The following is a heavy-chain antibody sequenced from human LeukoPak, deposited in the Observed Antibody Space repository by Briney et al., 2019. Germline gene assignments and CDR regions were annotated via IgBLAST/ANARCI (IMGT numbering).Heavy chain of an antibody. CDR2: ISSSSSYI. V-gene: IGHV3-21*01. CDR3: AREVAGYYYGSGSYYSDY. Sequence: GGSLRLSCAASGFTFSSYSMNWVRQAPGKGLEWVSSISSSSSYIYYADSVKGRFTISRDNAKNSLYLQMNSLRAEDTAVYYCAREVAGYYYGSGSYYSDYWGQGTLVTVSS. CDR1: GFTFSSYS. J-gene: IGHJ4*02. D-gene: IGHD3-10*01.